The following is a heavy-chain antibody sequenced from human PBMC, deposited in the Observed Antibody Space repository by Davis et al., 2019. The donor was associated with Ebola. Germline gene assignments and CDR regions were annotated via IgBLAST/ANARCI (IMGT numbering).Heavy chain of an antibody. V-gene: IGHV3-74*01. D-gene: IGHD4-17*01. CDR3: VRTTYGAPEY. J-gene: IGHJ4*02. Sequence: GESLKISCAASGFTFSRYWMHWVRQAPGKGLVYVSRISSDGGITSYADSVKSRFTISRDNAKSTLYLQMNSLTAEDTAVYYCVRTTYGAPEYWGQGTLVTVSS. CDR1: GFTFSRYW. CDR2: ISSDGGIT.